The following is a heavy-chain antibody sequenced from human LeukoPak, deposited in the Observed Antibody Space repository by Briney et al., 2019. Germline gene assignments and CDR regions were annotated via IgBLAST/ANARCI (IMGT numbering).Heavy chain of an antibody. CDR1: GYTFTIYY. D-gene: IGHD2-2*02. V-gene: IGHV1-2*02. Sequence: ASVKVSCKASGYTFTIYYMHWVRQAPGQGLEWMGWINPNSGGTTYAQRFQGRVTMTRDTSISTAYMELSGQTSDDTAVYYCARNPPYCTSTSCYNDYWGQGTLVTVSS. CDR2: INPNSGGT. J-gene: IGHJ4*02. CDR3: ARNPPYCTSTSCYNDY.